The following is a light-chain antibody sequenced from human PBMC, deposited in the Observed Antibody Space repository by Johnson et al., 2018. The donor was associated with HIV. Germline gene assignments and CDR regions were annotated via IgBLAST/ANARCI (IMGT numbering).Light chain of an antibody. CDR2: DNN. Sequence: QSVLTQPPSVSAAPGQKVTISCSGSSSNIGNNYVSWYQQLPGTATKLIIYDNNKRPSGIPDRFSGSKSGTSATLGITGLQTGDEADYYCGTWDSSLSALAFGTGTKVTVL. CDR1: SSNIGNNY. CDR3: GTWDSSLSALA. J-gene: IGLJ1*01. V-gene: IGLV1-51*01.